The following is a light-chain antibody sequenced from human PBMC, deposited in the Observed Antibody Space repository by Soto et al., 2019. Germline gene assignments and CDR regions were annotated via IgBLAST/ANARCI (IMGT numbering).Light chain of an antibody. CDR1: SSDIGAYNF. Sequence: QSALTQPASVSGSPGQSVTISCTGTSSDIGAYNFVSWYQQHPGKAPKLMLYEVNIRPSGVSNRFSGSKSGNTASLTISGLQAEDEADYYCSSCTTSNTMIFGGGTKMTVL. CDR3: SSCTTSNTMI. V-gene: IGLV2-14*01. J-gene: IGLJ2*01. CDR2: EVN.